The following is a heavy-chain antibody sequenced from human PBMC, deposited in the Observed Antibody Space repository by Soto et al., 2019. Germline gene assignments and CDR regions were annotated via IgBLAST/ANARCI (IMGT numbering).Heavy chain of an antibody. CDR1: GGSISSSSYY. D-gene: IGHD5-18*01. J-gene: IGHJ4*02. CDR3: ARPAYSYGPAFDY. Sequence: QLQLQESGPGLVKPSETLSLTCTVSGGSISSSSYYWGWIRQPPGQGLEWLGSIYSSGSTYYSPSLKSRVTISVDTSKNQFSLKLSSVTAADTAVYYCARPAYSYGPAFDYWGQGTLVTVSS. V-gene: IGHV4-39*01. CDR2: IYSSGST.